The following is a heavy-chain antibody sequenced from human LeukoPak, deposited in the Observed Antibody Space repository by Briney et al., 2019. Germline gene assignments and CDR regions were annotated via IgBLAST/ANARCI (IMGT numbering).Heavy chain of an antibody. D-gene: IGHD6-13*01. CDR2: IIPILGIA. Sequence: ASVKVSCKASGYTFTSYDINWVRQAPGQGLEWMGRIIPILGIANYAQKFQGRVTIAADKSTSTAYMELSSLRSEDTAVYYCARGIAAAGTFDYWGQGTLVTISS. V-gene: IGHV1-69*04. CDR1: GYTFTSYD. J-gene: IGHJ4*02. CDR3: ARGIAAAGTFDY.